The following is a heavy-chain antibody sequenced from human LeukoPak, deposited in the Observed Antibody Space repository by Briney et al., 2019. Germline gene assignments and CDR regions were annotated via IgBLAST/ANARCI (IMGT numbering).Heavy chain of an antibody. CDR2: INPNSGGT. V-gene: IGHV1-2*02. J-gene: IGHJ4*01. CDR3: ARVITTGTTGDY. D-gene: IGHD1-1*01. Sequence: ASVKVSCKASGYTFTGYYMHWVRQAPGQGLEWMGWINPNSGGTNYAQKFQGRVTMTRDTSISTAYMELSRLRSDDTAVYYRARVITTGTTGDYWGQGTLVTVSS. CDR1: GYTFTGYY.